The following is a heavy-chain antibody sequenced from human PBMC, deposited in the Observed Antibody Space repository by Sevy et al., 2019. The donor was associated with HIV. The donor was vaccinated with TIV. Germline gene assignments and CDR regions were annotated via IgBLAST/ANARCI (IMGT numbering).Heavy chain of an antibody. CDR1: GFTFSSYW. J-gene: IGHJ4*02. Sequence: GGSLRLSCAASGFTFSSYWMHWVRQAPGKGLVWVSRINSDGSSTSYADSVKGRFTISRDNAKNTLYLQMNSLRVEDTAVYFCARGGDFNDRSAKRDFDYWGQGTLVTVSS. V-gene: IGHV3-74*01. D-gene: IGHD3-22*01. CDR2: INSDGSST. CDR3: ARGGDFNDRSAKRDFDY.